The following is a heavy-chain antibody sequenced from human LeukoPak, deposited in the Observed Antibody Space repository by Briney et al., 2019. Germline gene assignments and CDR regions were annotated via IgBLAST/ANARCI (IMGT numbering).Heavy chain of an antibody. CDR2: ISSSGITT. CDR3: ARDAEEYGDYSNWFDP. J-gene: IGHJ5*02. D-gene: IGHD4-17*01. Sequence: PGGSLRLSCAASGFTFSNYYMSWIRQAPGKGLEWVSYISSSGITTYYADAVKGRFTISRDNAKNSLYLQMNSLRAEDTAVYYCARDAEEYGDYSNWFDPWGQGTLVTVSS. V-gene: IGHV3-11*01. CDR1: GFTFSNYY.